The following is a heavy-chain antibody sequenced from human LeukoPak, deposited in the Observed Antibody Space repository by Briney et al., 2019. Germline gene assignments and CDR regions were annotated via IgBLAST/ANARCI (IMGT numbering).Heavy chain of an antibody. D-gene: IGHD6-13*01. CDR2: MWYDGSKE. J-gene: IGHJ4*02. Sequence: GGSLRLSCAASGFTFSVYGMHWVRQAPGKGLEWVAVMWYDGSKEYYADSVKGRSTISRDNSKNTLYLQMNSLRAEDTAVYYCASEGSSSSWPYFDYWGQGTLVTVSS. CDR3: ASEGSSSSWPYFDY. V-gene: IGHV3-33*01. CDR1: GFTFSVYG.